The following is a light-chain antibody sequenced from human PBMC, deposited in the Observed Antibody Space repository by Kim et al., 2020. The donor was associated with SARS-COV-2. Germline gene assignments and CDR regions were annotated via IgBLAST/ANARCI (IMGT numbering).Light chain of an antibody. CDR1: QSVSSSY. CDR3: QQYGSSPLYT. Sequence: SQGERATLSCRASQSVSSSYLAWYQQKPGQAHRLLIYGASSRATGIPDRFSGSGSGTDFTITISRLEPEDFAVYYCQQYGSSPLYTFGQGTKLEI. V-gene: IGKV3-20*01. J-gene: IGKJ2*01. CDR2: GAS.